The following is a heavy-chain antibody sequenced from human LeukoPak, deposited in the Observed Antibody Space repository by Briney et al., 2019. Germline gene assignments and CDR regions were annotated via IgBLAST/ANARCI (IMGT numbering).Heavy chain of an antibody. CDR1: GFTFSSYS. CDR3: ARAAEHYYDSSGKLDY. Sequence: GGSLRLSCAASGFTFSSYSMNWVRQAPGKGLEWVSSISSSSSYIYYADSVKGRFTISRDNAKNSLYLQMNSLRAEDTAVYYCARAAEHYYDSSGKLDYWGQGTLATVSS. D-gene: IGHD3-22*01. J-gene: IGHJ4*02. CDR2: ISSSSSYI. V-gene: IGHV3-21*01.